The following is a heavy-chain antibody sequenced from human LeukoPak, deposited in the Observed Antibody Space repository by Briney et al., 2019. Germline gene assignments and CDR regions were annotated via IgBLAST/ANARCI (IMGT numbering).Heavy chain of an antibody. CDR2: ISAYNGNT. V-gene: IGHV1-18*01. Sequence: ASVKVSCKASGYTFTSYGISWVRQAPGQGLEWMGWISAYNGNTNYAQKLQGRVTMTTDTSTSTAYMELRSLRSDDTAVYYCARTTYYDFWSGYYTDYWGQGTLATVSS. J-gene: IGHJ4*02. CDR3: ARTTYYDFWSGYYTDY. CDR1: GYTFTSYG. D-gene: IGHD3-3*01.